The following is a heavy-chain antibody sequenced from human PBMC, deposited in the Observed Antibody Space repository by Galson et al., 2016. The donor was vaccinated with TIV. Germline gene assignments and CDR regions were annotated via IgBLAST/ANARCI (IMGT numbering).Heavy chain of an antibody. J-gene: IGHJ3*02. CDR1: GYTFTSHT. CDR3: ARDRLGAKGALDN. Sequence: SVKVSCKASGYTFTSHTMHWVRQAPGQRPEWMGWINLGISNTTYVQKFKGRVTITTDTSARIAYMELSTLTSEDTAMYYCARDRLGAKGALDNWGRGTLVTVSS. CDR2: INLGISNT. V-gene: IGHV1-3*01. D-gene: IGHD3-16*01.